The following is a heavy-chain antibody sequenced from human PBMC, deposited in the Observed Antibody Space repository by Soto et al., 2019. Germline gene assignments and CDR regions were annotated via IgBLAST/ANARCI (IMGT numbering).Heavy chain of an antibody. CDR3: AREEVDHDNMFRYNGLDV. V-gene: IGHV3-21*01. J-gene: IGHJ6*02. CDR1: GFSLRPYT. D-gene: IGHD3-10*02. CDR2: IDDRGIYM. Sequence: GGSLRLSCAASGFSLRPYTVTWVRQAPGKGLEWVSSIDDRGIYMHYADSVKGRFTVSRDNAANLVYLQMVSLRVEDTAVYYCAREEVDHDNMFRYNGLDVWGQGTTVTVSS.